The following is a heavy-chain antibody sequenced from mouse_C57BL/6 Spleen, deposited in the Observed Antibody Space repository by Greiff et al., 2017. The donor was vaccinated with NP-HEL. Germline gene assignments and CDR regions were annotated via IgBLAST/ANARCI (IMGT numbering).Heavy chain of an antibody. CDR1: GFNIKDYY. J-gene: IGHJ1*03. D-gene: IGHD2-5*01. CDR2: LDPEDGEN. Sequence: VQLQQSGAELVKPGASVKLSCTASGFNIKDYYMHWVKQRTEQGLEWLGRLDPEDGENKYAPKFQGKATITADTSSNTAYLQLSSLTSEDTAVDYCARSIYSNYWYFDVWGTGTTVTVSS. CDR3: ARSIYSNYWYFDV. V-gene: IGHV14-2*01.